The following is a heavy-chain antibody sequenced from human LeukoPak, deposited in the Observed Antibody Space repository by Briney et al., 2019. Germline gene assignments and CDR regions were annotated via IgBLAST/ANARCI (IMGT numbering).Heavy chain of an antibody. D-gene: IGHD2-2*02. V-gene: IGHV3-23*01. CDR3: AKKGGYCSTTTCYSPYDY. CDR1: GFTFSTYA. CDR2: ISGSGYNI. Sequence: GGSLRLSCAGSGFTFSTYALSWVRQAPGKGLEWASSISGSGYNIYYADSVKGRFTISRDDSKNTLFLQMNSLRSEDTAVYFCAKKGGYCSTTTCYSPYDYWGQGTLVTVSS. J-gene: IGHJ4*02.